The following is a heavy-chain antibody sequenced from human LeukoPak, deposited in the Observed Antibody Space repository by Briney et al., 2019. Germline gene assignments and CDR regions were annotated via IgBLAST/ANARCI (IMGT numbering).Heavy chain of an antibody. CDR3: ARGHSSSPLQYDY. J-gene: IGHJ4*02. Sequence: ASVKVSCKASGYTFTSYDIHWVRQATGQGLEWMGWMNPNSGNTGYAQKFQGRVTMTRNTSISTAYMELSSLRSEDTAVYYCARGHSSSPLQYDYWGQGTLVTVSS. D-gene: IGHD6-6*01. CDR2: MNPNSGNT. V-gene: IGHV1-8*01. CDR1: GYTFTSYD.